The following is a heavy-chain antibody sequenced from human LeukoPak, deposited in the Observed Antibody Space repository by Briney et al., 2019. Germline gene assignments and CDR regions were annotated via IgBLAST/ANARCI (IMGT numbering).Heavy chain of an antibody. D-gene: IGHD6-6*01. J-gene: IGHJ1*01. V-gene: IGHV4-34*01. CDR3: ASTVVPAADTYSSSSRVYFQH. CDR2: INHSGST. CDR1: GGSFSGYY. Sequence: SETLSLTCAVYGGSFSGYYWSWIRQPPGKGLEWIGEINHSGSTYYNPSLKSRVTISVDTSKNQFSLKLSSVTAADTAVYYCASTVVPAADTYSSSSRVYFQHWGQGTLVTVSS.